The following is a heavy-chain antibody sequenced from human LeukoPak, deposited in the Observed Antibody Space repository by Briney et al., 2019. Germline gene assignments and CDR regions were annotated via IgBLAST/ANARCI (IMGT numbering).Heavy chain of an antibody. CDR1: GYTFSGYY. CDR2: INPSSGVT. Sequence: GASVKVSCKASGYTFSGYYLHWVRQAPGQGLEWMGWINPSSGVTYSEEKFQGRVTLTRDTSITTAYMELSSLRSDDTAVYYCVRSGFSFGSKNSEFDYWGQGTLVTVSS. CDR3: VRSGFSFGSKNSEFDY. J-gene: IGHJ4*02. V-gene: IGHV1-2*02. D-gene: IGHD5-18*01.